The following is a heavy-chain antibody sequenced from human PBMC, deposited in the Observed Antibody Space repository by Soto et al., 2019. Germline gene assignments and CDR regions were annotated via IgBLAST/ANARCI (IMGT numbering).Heavy chain of an antibody. CDR2: IIPIFATP. CDR1: GGTFSTYA. J-gene: IGHJ6*02. CDR3: AREGPVAGNYGMDV. Sequence: SVKVSCKASGGTFSTYAISWVRQAPGQGLEWMGGIIPIFATPSYAQKFQGRVTITADKSTSTAYMELSSLRSEDTAVYYCAREGPVAGNYGMDVWGQGTTVTVS. D-gene: IGHD6-19*01. V-gene: IGHV1-69*06.